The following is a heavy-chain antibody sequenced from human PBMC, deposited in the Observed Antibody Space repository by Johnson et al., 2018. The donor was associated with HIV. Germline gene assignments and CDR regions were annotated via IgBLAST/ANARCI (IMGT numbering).Heavy chain of an antibody. V-gene: IGHV3-9*01. CDR2: ISWNSGSI. CDR1: GFIFDDYA. CDR3: ARDLSMIVVANAFDI. Sequence: VHLVESGGGLVQPGRSLRLSCAGSGFIFDDYAMHWVRQTPGKGLEWVSGISWNSGSIDYADSVKGRFTISRDHAKNSLYMQMNSLRAEDTAVYYCARDLSMIVVANAFDIWGQGTMVTVSS. D-gene: IGHD3-22*01. J-gene: IGHJ3*02.